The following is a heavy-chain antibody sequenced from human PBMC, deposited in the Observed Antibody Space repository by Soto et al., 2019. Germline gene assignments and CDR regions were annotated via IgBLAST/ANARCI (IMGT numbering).Heavy chain of an antibody. CDR1: GFTFSSFT. D-gene: IGHD5-18*01. Sequence: EVQLVESGGGLVQPGGSLRLSCAASGFTFSSFTMNWVRQAPGKGLEWVSYIGSSGITRYHADSVKGRFTVSRDNARNSLYLQMNSLRDEDTALYYCASGGLHGYTNGGLSYFHSWGQGTLVTVSS. J-gene: IGHJ4*02. V-gene: IGHV3-48*02. CDR2: IGSSGITR. CDR3: ASGGLHGYTNGGLSYFHS.